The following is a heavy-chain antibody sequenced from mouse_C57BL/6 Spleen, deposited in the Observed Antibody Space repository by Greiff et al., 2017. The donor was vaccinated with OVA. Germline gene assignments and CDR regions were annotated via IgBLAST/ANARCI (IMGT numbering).Heavy chain of an antibody. CDR3: ARSLYYGSSYETYWYFDV. Sequence: EVKLQESGPGLAKPSQTLSLTCSVTGYSITSDYWNWIRKFPGNKLEYMGYISYSGSTYYNPSLKSRISITRDTSKNQYYLQLNSVTTEDTATYYCARSLYYGSSYETYWYFDVWGTGTTVTVSS. J-gene: IGHJ1*03. CDR1: GYSITSDY. D-gene: IGHD1-1*01. CDR2: ISYSGST. V-gene: IGHV3-8*01.